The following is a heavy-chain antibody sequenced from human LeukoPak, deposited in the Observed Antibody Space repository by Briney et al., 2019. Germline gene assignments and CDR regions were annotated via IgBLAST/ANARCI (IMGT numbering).Heavy chain of an antibody. CDR3: AKGGDNSAYYLLHY. D-gene: IGHD3-22*01. CDR2: ISGGTNNI. V-gene: IGHV3-21*04. CDR1: GFVFSYYS. Sequence: GGSLRLSCEASGFVFSYYSFHWVRQAPGKGLEWVSSISGGTNNIHYADSVKGRFTISRDNAKNSLYLQMNSLRAEDTAIYYCAKGGDNSAYYLLHYWGQGALVTVSS. J-gene: IGHJ4*02.